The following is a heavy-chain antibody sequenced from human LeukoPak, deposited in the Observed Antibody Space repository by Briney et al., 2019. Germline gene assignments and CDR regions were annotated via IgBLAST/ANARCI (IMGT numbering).Heavy chain of an antibody. J-gene: IGHJ4*02. Sequence: SETLSLTCTVSGGSISSYYWGWIRQPPGKGLEWIGSINYSGSTYYNPSLKSRVIISVDTSKNQFSLKLSSVTAADTAVYFCVRSITAAALFDYWGQGTLVTVSS. CDR3: VRSITAAALFDY. CDR1: GGSISSYY. V-gene: IGHV4-39*07. D-gene: IGHD6-13*01. CDR2: INYSGST.